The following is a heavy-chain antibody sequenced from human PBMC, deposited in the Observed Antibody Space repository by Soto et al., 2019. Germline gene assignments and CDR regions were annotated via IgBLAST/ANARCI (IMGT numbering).Heavy chain of an antibody. CDR3: AREETAWPLAYGLDV. Sequence: GGSLRLSCEASGFSFSTYSMHWVRQAPGKGLEWVSSIGRRSDIYYADSVKGRFTISRDNAKNSVSLQMNSLRDEDTAVYYCAREETAWPLAYGLDVWGQGTTVTV. CDR1: GFSFSTYS. V-gene: IGHV3-21*01. D-gene: IGHD2-21*02. CDR2: IGRRSDI. J-gene: IGHJ6*02.